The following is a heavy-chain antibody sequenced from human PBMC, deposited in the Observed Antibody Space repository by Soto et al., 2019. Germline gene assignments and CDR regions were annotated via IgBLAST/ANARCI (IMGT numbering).Heavy chain of an antibody. Sequence: GGSLRLSCVGSGFTFSTYSINWVRQAPGKGLEWVSSISSRSDIYYADSVKGRFTISRDNDKNSVSLQMNSLRDEDTAVYYCARELVVEMATIDYYGMDVWGQGTTVTVSS. CDR3: ARELVVEMATIDYYGMDV. CDR1: GFTFSTYS. V-gene: IGHV3-21*01. J-gene: IGHJ6*02. D-gene: IGHD5-12*01. CDR2: ISSRSDI.